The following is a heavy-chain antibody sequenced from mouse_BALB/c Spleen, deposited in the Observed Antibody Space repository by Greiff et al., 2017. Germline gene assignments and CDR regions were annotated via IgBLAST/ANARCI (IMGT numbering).Heavy chain of an antibody. J-gene: IGHJ4*01. Sequence: DVQLQESGPELVKPGASVKIPCKASGYTFTDYNMDWVKQSHGKSLEWIGDINPNNGGTIYNQKFKGKATLTVDKSSSTAYMELRSLTSEDTAVYYCARKGAYYRYEGYAMDYWGQGTSVTVSS. CDR1: GYTFTDYN. CDR2: INPNNGGT. CDR3: ARKGAYYRYEGYAMDY. V-gene: IGHV1-18*01. D-gene: IGHD2-14*01.